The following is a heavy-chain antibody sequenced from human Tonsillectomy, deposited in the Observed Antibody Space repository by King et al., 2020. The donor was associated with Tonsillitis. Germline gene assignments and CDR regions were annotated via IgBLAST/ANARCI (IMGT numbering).Heavy chain of an antibody. Sequence: EVQLVESGGGLVQPGRSLRLSCAASGFTFDDYAMHWVRQAPGKGLEWVSGISWNSGSIGYADSVKGRFTISRDNAKNSLYLQMNSLRAEDTALYYCAKAKYSRSYYDAFDIWGQGTMVTVSS. V-gene: IGHV3-9*01. D-gene: IGHD1-26*01. J-gene: IGHJ3*02. CDR2: ISWNSGSI. CDR3: AKAKYSRSYYDAFDI. CDR1: GFTFDDYA.